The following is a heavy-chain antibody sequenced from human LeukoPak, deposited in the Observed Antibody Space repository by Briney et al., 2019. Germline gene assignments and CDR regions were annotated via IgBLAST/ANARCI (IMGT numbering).Heavy chain of an antibody. CDR2: IYYSGST. D-gene: IGHD3-22*01. CDR3: ARGDAEDSSGYYGEYYYYGMDV. Sequence: PSETLSLTCAVSGGSISSGGYSWSWIRQPPGKGLEWIGYIYYSGSTYYNPSLKSRVTISVDTSKNQFSLKLSSVTAADTAVYYCARGDAEDSSGYYGEYYYYGMDVWGQGTTVTVSS. CDR1: GGSISSGGYS. V-gene: IGHV4-31*11. J-gene: IGHJ6*02.